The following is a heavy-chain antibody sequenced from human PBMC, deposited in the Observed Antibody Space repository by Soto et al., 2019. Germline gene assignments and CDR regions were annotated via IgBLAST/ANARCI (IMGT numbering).Heavy chain of an antibody. V-gene: IGHV3-23*01. D-gene: IGHD4-17*01. Sequence: EVQLLESGGGLVQPGGSLRLSCAASGFTFSSYAMSWVRQAPGKGLEWVSAISGSGGSTYYADSVKGRFTISRDNSKNRLYMQMTRPRAEVTAVYYCAKHPAGAYLEAPFDYSGQGSLVTVPS. J-gene: IGHJ4*02. CDR3: AKHPAGAYLEAPFDY. CDR2: ISGSGGST. CDR1: GFTFSSYA.